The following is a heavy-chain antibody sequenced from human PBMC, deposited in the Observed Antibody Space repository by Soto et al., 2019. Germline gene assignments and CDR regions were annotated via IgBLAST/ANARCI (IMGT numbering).Heavy chain of an antibody. CDR2: ISGSGGST. CDR3: ARGSGYAWYLAVAGTCNPYFDY. Sequence: HGGSLRLACAASGLTFRSSAMTGVRQARGKGLEWVSAISGSGGSTYYADSVEGRFTISRDNSKNTLYLQMNSLRAEDTAVYYCARGSGYAWYLAVAGTCNPYFDYRGQGTLVTGSS. V-gene: IGHV3-23*01. J-gene: IGHJ4*02. D-gene: IGHD6-19*01. CDR1: GLTFRSSA.